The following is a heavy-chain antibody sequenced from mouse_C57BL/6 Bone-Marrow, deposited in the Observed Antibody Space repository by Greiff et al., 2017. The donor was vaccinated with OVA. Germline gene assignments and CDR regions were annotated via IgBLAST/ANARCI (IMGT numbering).Heavy chain of an antibody. CDR3: ARWDTTVVAHFDY. CDR2: ILPGSGST. Sequence: QVQLKQSGAELLKPGASVKLSCKATGYTLTGYWIEWVKQRPGHGLEWIGEILPGSGSTNYNEKFKGKATFTADTSSNTASMQLSSLTTEDSAIYYCARWDTTVVAHFDYWGQGTTLTVSS. D-gene: IGHD1-1*01. CDR1: GYTLTGYW. J-gene: IGHJ2*01. V-gene: IGHV1-9*01.